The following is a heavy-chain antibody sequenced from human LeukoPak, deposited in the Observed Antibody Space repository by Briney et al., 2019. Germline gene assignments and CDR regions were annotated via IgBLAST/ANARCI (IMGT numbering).Heavy chain of an antibody. J-gene: IGHJ2*01. D-gene: IGHD2-2*01. CDR3: ARWRGYCSSTSCPIRYFDL. CDR1: GGSISSYY. V-gene: IGHV4-59*12. Sequence: SETLSLTCTVSGGSISSYYWSWIRQPPGKGLEWIGYIYYSGSTNYNPSLKSRVTISVDTSKNQFSLKLSSVTAADTAVYYCARWRGYCSSTSCPIRYFDLWGRGTLVTVSS. CDR2: IYYSGST.